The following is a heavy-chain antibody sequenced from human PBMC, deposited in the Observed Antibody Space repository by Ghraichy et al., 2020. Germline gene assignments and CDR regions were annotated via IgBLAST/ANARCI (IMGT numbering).Heavy chain of an antibody. D-gene: IGHD2-2*01. V-gene: IGHV4-34*01. CDR3: ARWGSRRSSTSSKGKPALVSADAEYFQH. J-gene: IGHJ1*01. Sequence: SETLSLTCAVYGGSFSGYYWSWIRQPPGKGLEWIGEINHSGSTNYNPSLKSRVTISVDTSKNQFSLKLSSVTAADTAVYYCARWGSRRSSTSSKGKPALVSADAEYFQHWGQGTLVTVSS. CDR2: INHSGST. CDR1: GGSFSGYY.